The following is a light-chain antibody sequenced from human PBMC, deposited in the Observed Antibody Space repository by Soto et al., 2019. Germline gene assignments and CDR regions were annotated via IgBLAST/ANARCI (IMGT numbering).Light chain of an antibody. J-gene: IGKJ1*01. Sequence: DVVMTQSPLSLPVTLGQPASISCRSSQSLIHSDGNTYLNWFQQRPGQSPRRLIYKVSDRDSGVPDRFSGSGSGNDFPLKISRVEAEDVGVYYCMQGTHWPWTFGQGTEVEIK. CDR3: MQGTHWPWT. V-gene: IGKV2-30*02. CDR1: QSLIHSDGNTY. CDR2: KVS.